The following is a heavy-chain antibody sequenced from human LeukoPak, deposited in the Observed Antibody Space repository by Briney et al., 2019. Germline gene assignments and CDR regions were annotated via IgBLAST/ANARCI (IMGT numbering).Heavy chain of an antibody. D-gene: IGHD3-22*01. V-gene: IGHV3-30*02. CDR1: GFTFSSYG. CDR2: IRYDGSNK. CDR3: AKFNYYDSSGYRWFDP. J-gene: IGHJ5*02. Sequence: GGSLRLSCAASGFTFSSYGMHWVRQAPGKGLEWAAFIRYDGSNKYYADSVKGRFTISRDNSKNTLYLQMNSLRAEDTAVYYCAKFNYYDSSGYRWFDPWGQGTLVTVSS.